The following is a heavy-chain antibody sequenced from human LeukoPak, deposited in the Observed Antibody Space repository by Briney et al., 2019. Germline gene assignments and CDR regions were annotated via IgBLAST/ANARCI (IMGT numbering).Heavy chain of an antibody. CDR1: GGTFSSYA. D-gene: IGHD2-15*01. V-gene: IGHV1-69*13. Sequence: SVKVSCKASGGTFSSYAISWVRQAPGQGLEWMGGIIPIFGTANYAQKFQGRVTITADESTSTAYMELSSLRSEDMAVYYCARGGSGQTKYYFDYWGQGTLVTVSS. J-gene: IGHJ4*02. CDR2: IIPIFGTA. CDR3: ARGGSGQTKYYFDY.